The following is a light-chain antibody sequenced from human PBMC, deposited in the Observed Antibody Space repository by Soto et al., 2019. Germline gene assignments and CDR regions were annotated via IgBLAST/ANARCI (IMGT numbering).Light chain of an antibody. V-gene: IGKV4-1*01. CDR1: QSVLYSSNSKNY. CDR3: QQYYSAPLT. Sequence: DIVMTQSPDSLAVSLGERATINCKSSQSVLYSSNSKNYLAWYQQKPGQPPKLLFSWASTRASGVPDRFSGSGSGTDFTLTISSLQAEDVAVYYCQQYYSAPLTFGGGTKVEI. CDR2: WAS. J-gene: IGKJ4*01.